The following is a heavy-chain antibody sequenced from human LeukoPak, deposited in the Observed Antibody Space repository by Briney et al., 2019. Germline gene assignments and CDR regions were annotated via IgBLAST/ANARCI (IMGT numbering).Heavy chain of an antibody. J-gene: IGHJ4*02. CDR3: ARDLRGDYRFDY. V-gene: IGHV3-30*04. CDR2: ISYDGSNK. Sequence: GGSLRLSCAASGFTFSSYAMHWVRQAPGKGLEWVAVISYDGSNKYYADSVKGRFTISRDNSKNTLYLQMNSLRAEDTAVYYCARDLRGDYRFDYWGQGTLVTVSS. D-gene: IGHD4-11*01. CDR1: GFTFSSYA.